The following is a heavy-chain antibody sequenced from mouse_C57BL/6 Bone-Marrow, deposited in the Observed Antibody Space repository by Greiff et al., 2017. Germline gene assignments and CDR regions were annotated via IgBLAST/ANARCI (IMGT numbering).Heavy chain of an antibody. D-gene: IGHD1-1*01. CDR2: IDPENGDT. CDR1: GFNITDDY. CDR3: NSRDYYGLHYFDY. Sequence: EVQLQESGAELVRPGASVKLSCTASGFNITDDYMHWVKQRPEQGLEWIGWIDPENGDTEYASKFQGKATLPADTSSNTAYLQLSRLTSEDTAVSFCNSRDYYGLHYFDYWGQGTTLTVSS. V-gene: IGHV14-4*01. J-gene: IGHJ2*01.